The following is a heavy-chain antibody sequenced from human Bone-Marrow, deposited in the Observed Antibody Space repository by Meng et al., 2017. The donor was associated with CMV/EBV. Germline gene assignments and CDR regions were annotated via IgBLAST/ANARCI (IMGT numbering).Heavy chain of an antibody. Sequence: SVKVSCKASGGTFSSYTISRVRQAPGQGLEWMGRIIPILGIANYAQKFQGRVTITTDESTSTAYMELSSLRSEDTAVYYCASANDYINYYGMDVWGQGTTVTVSS. V-gene: IGHV1-69*02. D-gene: IGHD4-11*01. CDR3: ASANDYINYYGMDV. CDR2: IIPILGIA. CDR1: GGTFSSYT. J-gene: IGHJ6*02.